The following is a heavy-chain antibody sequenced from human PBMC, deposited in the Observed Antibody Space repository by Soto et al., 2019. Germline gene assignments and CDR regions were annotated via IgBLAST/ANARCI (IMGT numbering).Heavy chain of an antibody. J-gene: IGHJ6*02. CDR3: ARRYDFWSGYGMDV. D-gene: IGHD3-3*01. CDR2: IYHSGST. V-gene: IGHV4-4*02. CDR1: GGSISSSNW. Sequence: SETLSLTCAVSGGSISSSNWWSWVRQHPGKGLEWIGEIYHSGSTNYNPSLKSRVPISVDKSKNQFSLKLSSVTAADTAVYYCARRYDFWSGYGMDVWGQGTTVTVSS.